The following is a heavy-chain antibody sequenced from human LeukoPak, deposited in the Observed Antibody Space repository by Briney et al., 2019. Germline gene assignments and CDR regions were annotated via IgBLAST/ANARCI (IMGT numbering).Heavy chain of an antibody. J-gene: IGHJ4*02. CDR1: GYTVTELS. D-gene: IGHD6-19*01. CDR3: ARDIGSWQWLVDY. CDR2: FDPEDGET. Sequence: ASVKVSCKVSGYTVTELSMHGGGQAAGKGGGGGGGFDPEDGETIYAQKFQGRVTMTEDTSTDTAYMELSSLRSEDPAVYYCARDIGSWQWLVDYWGQGTLVTISS. V-gene: IGHV1-24*01.